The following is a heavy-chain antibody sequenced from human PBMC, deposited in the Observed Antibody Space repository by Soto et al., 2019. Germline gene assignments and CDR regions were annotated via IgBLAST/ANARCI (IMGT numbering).Heavy chain of an antibody. V-gene: IGHV4-59*12. CDR2: IYYSGST. CDR1: GGSISSYY. CDR3: ARVRGGDYYDSSGYYFDD. J-gene: IGHJ4*02. D-gene: IGHD3-22*01. Sequence: PSETLSLTCTVSGGSISSYYWSWIRQPPGKGLEWIGYIYYSGSTNYNPSLKSRVTISVDTSKKQFSLKLSSVTAADTAVYYCARVRGGDYYDSSGYYFDDWGQGTLVTVS.